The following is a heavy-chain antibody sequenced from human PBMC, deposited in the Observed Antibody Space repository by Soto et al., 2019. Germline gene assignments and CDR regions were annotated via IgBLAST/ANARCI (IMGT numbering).Heavy chain of an antibody. V-gene: IGHV4-61*01. D-gene: IGHD3-10*01. J-gene: IGHJ3*02. CDR2: ISYSGST. Sequence: QVQLQESGPGLVKPSETLSLTCTVSGGSVSSGSHYWSWIRQPPGKGLDWIGYISYSGSTKYNPSLKSRVTISGDTSKNQFSLKLSSVTAADTAEYYCARVLVWFGESDAFDIWGQGTMVTVSS. CDR3: ARVLVWFGESDAFDI. CDR1: GGSVSSGSHY.